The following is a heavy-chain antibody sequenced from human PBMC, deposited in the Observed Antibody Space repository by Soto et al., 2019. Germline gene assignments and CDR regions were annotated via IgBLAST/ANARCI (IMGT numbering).Heavy chain of an antibody. CDR2: TSGNNDKK. J-gene: IGHJ4*02. CDR1: GYTFSTYG. Sequence: QVQLVQSGAEVTKPGASGKVSCKASGYTFSTYGISWVRQDPGQGLEWMGWTSGNNDKKNYSQKFKGRVTMTTDTSTNTAYLELRSLSTDDTALYYCARESRGYEDYWGQGTLVIVSS. CDR3: ARESRGYEDY. V-gene: IGHV1-18*01. D-gene: IGHD5-12*01.